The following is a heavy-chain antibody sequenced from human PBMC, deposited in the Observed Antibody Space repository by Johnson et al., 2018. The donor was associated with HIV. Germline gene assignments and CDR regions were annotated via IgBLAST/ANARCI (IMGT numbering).Heavy chain of an antibody. Sequence: VQLVESGGGLVQPGRSLRLSCAASGFTLEDYAMHWVRQATGKGLEWVSTISWNSGTIGYADSVKGRFTISRDNAKNSLYLQMNSLRAEDTAVYYCAKDGHRYGSVPDACYSLGQGTMVTVSS. J-gene: IGHJ3*02. CDR3: AKDGHRYGSVPDACYS. CDR1: GFTLEDYA. D-gene: IGHD6-19*01. CDR2: ISWNSGTI. V-gene: IGHV3-9*01.